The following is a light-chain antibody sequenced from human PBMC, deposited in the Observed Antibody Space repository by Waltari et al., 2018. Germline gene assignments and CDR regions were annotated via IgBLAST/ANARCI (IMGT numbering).Light chain of an antibody. CDR1: QSVSSY. Sequence: VIFTQSPAPLFLSPGEKTTLSCRASQSVSSYLAWYQQKPGQAPRLLIYAASSRATGIPDRFSGSGSGTEFTLTISSLEPEDFAVYYCQKYSSSPYSFGQGTKVEIK. CDR3: QKYSSSPYS. V-gene: IGKV3-20*01. CDR2: AAS. J-gene: IGKJ2*03.